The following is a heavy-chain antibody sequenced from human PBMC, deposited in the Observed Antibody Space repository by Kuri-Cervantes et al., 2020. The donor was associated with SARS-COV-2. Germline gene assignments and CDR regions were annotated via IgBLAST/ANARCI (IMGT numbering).Heavy chain of an antibody. CDR1: GGSISSTSYC. Sequence: SETLSLTCTVSGGSISSTSYCWGWIRQPPGKGLVWLGSIYYSGSTYYNPSLKSRVTISVDTSKNQFSLKLSSVTAADTAVYYCARDFWSGYYGGNWFDPWGQGTLVTVSS. D-gene: IGHD3-3*01. CDR2: IYYSGST. V-gene: IGHV4-39*07. J-gene: IGHJ5*02. CDR3: ARDFWSGYYGGNWFDP.